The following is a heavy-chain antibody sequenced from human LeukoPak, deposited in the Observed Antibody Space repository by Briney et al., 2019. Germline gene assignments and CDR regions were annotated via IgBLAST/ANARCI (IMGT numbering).Heavy chain of an antibody. CDR1: GFTFSTYW. D-gene: IGHD3-10*02. CDR3: AELGITMIGGV. V-gene: IGHV3-7*01. J-gene: IGHJ6*04. CDR2: IKPDGTEK. Sequence: GGSLRLSCAPSGFTFSTYWMSWVRQAPGKGLEWVATIKPDGTEKYYVDSVKGRFTISRDNAKNSLYLQMNSLRAEDTAVYYCAELGITMIGGVWGKGTTVTISS.